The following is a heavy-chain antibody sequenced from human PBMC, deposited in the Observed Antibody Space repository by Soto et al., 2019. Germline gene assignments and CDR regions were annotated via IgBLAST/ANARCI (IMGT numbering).Heavy chain of an antibody. D-gene: IGHD3-22*01. Sequence: QVQLVQSGAEVKKPGSSVKVSCKASGGTFSSYAISWVRQAPGQGLEWMGWIIPIFGTANYAQKFQGRVTITADESTSTAYMELSSLRSEDTAVYYCAREDYYDSSGPEGNWFDPWGQGTLVTVSS. J-gene: IGHJ5*02. CDR2: IIPIFGTA. CDR3: AREDYYDSSGPEGNWFDP. V-gene: IGHV1-69*12. CDR1: GGTFSSYA.